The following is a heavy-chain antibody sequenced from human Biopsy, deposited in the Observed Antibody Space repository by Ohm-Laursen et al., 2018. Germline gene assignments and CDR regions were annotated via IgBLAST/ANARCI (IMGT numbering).Heavy chain of an antibody. D-gene: IGHD2-21*02. Sequence: SLRLSCAASGFIFSTYTMNWVRQAPGEGLEWVSSISSRSSDTYYADSVKGRFTISRDNAKNSLYLQMHSLRAEDTAVYYCARGSGGLAYCGGDCYSHAFEIWGQGTLVTVSS. CDR3: ARGSGGLAYCGGDCYSHAFEI. CDR2: ISSRSSDT. V-gene: IGHV3-21*01. CDR1: GFIFSTYT. J-gene: IGHJ3*02.